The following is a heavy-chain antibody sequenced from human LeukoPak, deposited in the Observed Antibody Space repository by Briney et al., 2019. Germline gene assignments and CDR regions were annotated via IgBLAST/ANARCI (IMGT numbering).Heavy chain of an antibody. J-gene: IGHJ6*02. CDR3: ARDWDIAAAGSDYYYYGMDV. D-gene: IGHD6-13*01. V-gene: IGHV3-33*01. Sequence: GGALRLSCAASGFTFSSYGMPWVRQAPGRGLEWVAVIWYDGSNKYYADSVKGRFTNSRDNSKNTLYLQMNSLRAEDTAVYYCARDWDIAAAGSDYYYYGMDVWGQGTTVTVSS. CDR2: IWYDGSNK. CDR1: GFTFSSYG.